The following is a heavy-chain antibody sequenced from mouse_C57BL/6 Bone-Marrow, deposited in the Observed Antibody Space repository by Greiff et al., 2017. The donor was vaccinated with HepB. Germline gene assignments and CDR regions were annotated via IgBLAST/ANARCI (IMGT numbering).Heavy chain of an antibody. V-gene: IGHV1-55*01. D-gene: IGHD2-4*01. CDR2: IYPGSGST. J-gene: IGHJ3*01. CDR1: GYTFTSYW. CDR3: ARRGVYDYDGFAY. Sequence: QVQLQQSGAELVKPGASVKMSCKASGYTFTSYWITWVKQRPGQGLEWIGDIYPGSGSTNYNEKFKSKATLTVDTSSSTAYMQLSSLTSEDSAVYYCARRGVYDYDGFAYWGQGTLVTVSA.